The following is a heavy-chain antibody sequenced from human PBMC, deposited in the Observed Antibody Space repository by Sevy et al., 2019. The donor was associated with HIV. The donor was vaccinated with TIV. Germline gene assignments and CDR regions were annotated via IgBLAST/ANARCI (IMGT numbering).Heavy chain of an antibody. V-gene: IGHV3-13*01. CDR1: GFTFSTYD. D-gene: IGHD2-8*01. CDR2: IGTAGDT. Sequence: GGSLRLSCAASGFTFSTYDMHWVRQATGKGLEWVSAIGTAGDTYYPGSVKGRFTISRENAKNSLYLQMNTLRAGDTAVYYCAGGAMNGGNFDYWGQGTLVTVSS. CDR3: AGGAMNGGNFDY. J-gene: IGHJ4*02.